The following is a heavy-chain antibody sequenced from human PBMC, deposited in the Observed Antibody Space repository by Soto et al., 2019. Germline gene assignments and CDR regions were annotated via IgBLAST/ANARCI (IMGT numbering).Heavy chain of an antibody. J-gene: IGHJ4*02. Sequence: QVQLQQWGAGLLKPSETLSLTCAVYGGSFSGYYWSWIRQPPGKGLEWIGEINHSGSTNYNPSLKSRVTISVDTSKNQFSLKLSSVTAADTAVYYCARDGTMVRGVTKNDYWGQGTLVTVSS. D-gene: IGHD3-10*01. CDR1: GGSFSGYY. V-gene: IGHV4-34*01. CDR3: ARDGTMVRGVTKNDY. CDR2: INHSGST.